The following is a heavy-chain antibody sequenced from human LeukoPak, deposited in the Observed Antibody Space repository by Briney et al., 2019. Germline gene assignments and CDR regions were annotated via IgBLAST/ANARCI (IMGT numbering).Heavy chain of an antibody. Sequence: PSDTLSLTCAVSGYSISSSNWWGWIRQPPGKGLEWIGEINHSGSTNYNPSLKSRVTISVDTSKNQFSLKLSSVTAADTAVYYCARLEPSMVRGVGFDYWGQGTLVTVSS. CDR2: INHSGST. J-gene: IGHJ4*02. CDR3: ARLEPSMVRGVGFDY. V-gene: IGHV4-28*01. CDR1: GYSISSSNW. D-gene: IGHD3-10*01.